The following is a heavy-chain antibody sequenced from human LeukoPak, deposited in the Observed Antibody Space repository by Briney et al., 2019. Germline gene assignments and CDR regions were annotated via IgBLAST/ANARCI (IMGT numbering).Heavy chain of an antibody. V-gene: IGHV7-4-1*02. D-gene: IGHD2-2*01. J-gene: IGHJ5*02. CDR1: GYTFTNYA. CDR2: TNTDTGNP. CDR3: ARTLFGDQYQLLHNWFDP. Sequence: ASVKVSCKASGYTFTNYAMNWVRQAPGQGPEWMGWTNTDTGNPTYAQGFTRRLVFSLDTSASTAYLQISSLRAEDTAVYYCARTLFGDQYQLLHNWFDPWGQGTLVTVSS.